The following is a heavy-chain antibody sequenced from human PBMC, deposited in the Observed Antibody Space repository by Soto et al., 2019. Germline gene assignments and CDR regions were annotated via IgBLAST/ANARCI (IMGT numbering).Heavy chain of an antibody. D-gene: IGHD6-13*01. V-gene: IGHV4-39*01. CDR1: GGSISSSSYY. Sequence: SQTLSLTCTVSGGSISSSSYYWGWIRQPPGKRLEWIASIYYSGSTYYNPSLKSRVTISVDTSKNHFSLEVSSVTATDTAVYYCARHKDTSSRYLLPDYWGQGTLVTVSS. CDR3: ARHKDTSSRYLLPDY. CDR2: IYYSGST. J-gene: IGHJ4*02.